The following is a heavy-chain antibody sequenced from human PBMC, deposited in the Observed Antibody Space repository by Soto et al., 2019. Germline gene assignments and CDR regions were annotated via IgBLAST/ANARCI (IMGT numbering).Heavy chain of an antibody. CDR3: AGDSPSDKTADY. V-gene: IGHV1-46*03. CDR2: MSPSGGSA. Sequence: ASVKVSCKASRYTFTNYYFHWVRQAPGQGLEWMGIMSPSGGSASYAQKFQGRLTMTRDTSTSTVYMELSRLRSEDTAVYYCAGDSPSDKTADYWGQGTLVTVSS. D-gene: IGHD3-9*01. CDR1: RYTFTNYY. J-gene: IGHJ4*02.